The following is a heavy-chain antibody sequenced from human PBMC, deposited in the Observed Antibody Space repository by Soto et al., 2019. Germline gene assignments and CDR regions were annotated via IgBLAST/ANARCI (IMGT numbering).Heavy chain of an antibody. CDR1: GRTFSSSA. CDR2: IIPICGTA. CDR3: ARPPAVYDSSGHYYPPEYFQH. Sequence: GASVKVSCKASGRTFSSSAISWVRQAPGQGLEWMGGIIPICGTANYAQKFQGGVTITADESTSTAYMKLSSLRSEDTAVSYCARPPAVYDSSGHYYPPEYFQHWGQGTLVTVSS. V-gene: IGHV1-69*13. J-gene: IGHJ1*01. D-gene: IGHD3-22*01.